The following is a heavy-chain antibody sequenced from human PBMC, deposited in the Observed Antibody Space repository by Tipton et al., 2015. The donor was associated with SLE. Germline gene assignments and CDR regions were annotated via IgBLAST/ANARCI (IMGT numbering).Heavy chain of an antibody. D-gene: IGHD6-19*01. Sequence: SLRLSCAVSGFTFRNFGMHWVRQAPGKGLEWVGVIWHDGSNKYYTDSVKDRFTISRDNSKNTLYLQMRSLRVEDTGIYYCARAPTISVAGTTDPFGMDVWGPGTRVTVSS. J-gene: IGHJ6*02. CDR2: IWHDGSNK. CDR3: ARAPTISVAGTTDPFGMDV. V-gene: IGHV3-33*01. CDR1: GFTFRNFG.